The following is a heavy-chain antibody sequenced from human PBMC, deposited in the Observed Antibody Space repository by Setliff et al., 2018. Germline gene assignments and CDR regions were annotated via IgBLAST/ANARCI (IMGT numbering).Heavy chain of an antibody. J-gene: IGHJ4*02. CDR1: GGSVSSGYYY. V-gene: IGHV4-39*02. Sequence: PSETLSLTCNVSGGSVSSGYYYWDWIRQPPGKGPEWIGTVYYTGRTYYNPSLKSRVTIAVDAPDNHFSLKLRSVTAADTAVYYCARTIYGDCPVDWGQGTLVTVSS. CDR3: ARTIYGDCPVD. D-gene: IGHD4-17*01. CDR2: VYYTGRT.